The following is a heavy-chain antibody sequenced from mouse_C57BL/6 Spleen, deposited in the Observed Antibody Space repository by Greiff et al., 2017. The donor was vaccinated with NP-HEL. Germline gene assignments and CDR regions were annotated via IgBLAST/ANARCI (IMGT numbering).Heavy chain of an antibody. V-gene: IGHV1-81*01. CDR2: IYPRSGHT. Sequence: VMLVESGAELARPGASVKLSCKASGYTFTSYGISWVKQRTGQGLEWIGEIYPRSGHTYSNEKFKGKATQTADKSSSTAYMELRSLTAEDSAVYFCARSDPIYYDYDGGFAYWGQGTLVTVSA. CDR1: GYTFTSYG. CDR3: ARSDPIYYDYDGGFAY. D-gene: IGHD2-4*01. J-gene: IGHJ3*01.